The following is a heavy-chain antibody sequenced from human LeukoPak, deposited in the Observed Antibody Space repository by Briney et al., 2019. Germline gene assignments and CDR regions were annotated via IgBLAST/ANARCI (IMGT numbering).Heavy chain of an antibody. J-gene: IGHJ4*02. CDR2: IYYSGST. CDR3: ARSGYYDFWSGYYGEGLSDY. D-gene: IGHD3-3*01. Sequence: SRTLSLTCTVSGGSISSGGYYWSWIRQHPGKGLEWIGYIYYSGSTYYNPSLKSRVTISVDTSKNQFSLKLSSVTAADTAVYYCARSGYYDFWSGYYGEGLSDYWGQGTLVTVSS. V-gene: IGHV4-31*03. CDR1: GGSISSGGYY.